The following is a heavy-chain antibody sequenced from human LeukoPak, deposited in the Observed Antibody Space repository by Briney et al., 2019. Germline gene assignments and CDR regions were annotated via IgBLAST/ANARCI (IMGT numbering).Heavy chain of an antibody. Sequence: KTSQTLSLTCAISGDSVSSNSAAWNWIRQSPSRGLEWLGRTYYRSKWYNDYAVSVKSRITINPDTSKNQFSLQLNSVTPEDTAVYYCARDQGIAARPPPETDYYGMDVWGQGTTVTVSS. J-gene: IGHJ6*02. CDR1: GDSVSSNSAA. CDR2: TYYRSKWYN. V-gene: IGHV6-1*01. D-gene: IGHD6-6*01. CDR3: ARDQGIAARPPPETDYYGMDV.